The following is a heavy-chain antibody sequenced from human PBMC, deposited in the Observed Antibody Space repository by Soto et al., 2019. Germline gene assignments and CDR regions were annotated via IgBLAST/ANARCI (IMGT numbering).Heavy chain of an antibody. J-gene: IGHJ4*02. CDR1: GFTFSNFP. CDR3: AKGQGVGGIYSLDY. CDR2: ISASGVNT. V-gene: IGHV3-23*01. D-gene: IGHD1-26*01. Sequence: GGSLRLSCAASGFTFSNFPMSWVRQAPGKGLEWVSTISASGVNTYYADSVKGRFTISRDNSNNTHLQMNSLRVEDTAVYYCAKGQGVGGIYSLDYWGQGALVTVSS.